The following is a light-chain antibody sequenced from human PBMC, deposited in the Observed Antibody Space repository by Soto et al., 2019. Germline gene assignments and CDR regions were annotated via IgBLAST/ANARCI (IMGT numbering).Light chain of an antibody. CDR3: QVWDRNSDHPV. CDR2: DDS. V-gene: IGLV3-21*02. Sequence: SYELTQPPSVSVAPGQTARITCGETNIGSKSVHWYQQKPGQAPVLVVFDDSDRPSGIPERFSGSNPGNTATLTISRVEAGDEANYYCQVWDRNSDHPVFGGGTKLTVL. J-gene: IGLJ3*02. CDR1: NIGSKS.